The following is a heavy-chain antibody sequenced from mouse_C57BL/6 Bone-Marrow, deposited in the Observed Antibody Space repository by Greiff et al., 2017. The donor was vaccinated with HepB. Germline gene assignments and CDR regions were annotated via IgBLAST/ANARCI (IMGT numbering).Heavy chain of an antibody. CDR3: ARGAYYSNPYWYFDV. V-gene: IGHV1-72*01. J-gene: IGHJ1*03. CDR2: IDPNSGGT. D-gene: IGHD2-5*01. Sequence: VQLQQPGAELVKPGASVKLSCKASGYTFTSYWMHWVKQRPGRGLEWIGRIDPNSGGTKYNEKFKSKATLTVDKPSSTAYMQLSSLTSEDSAVYYCARGAYYSNPYWYFDVWGTGTTVTVSS. CDR1: GYTFTSYW.